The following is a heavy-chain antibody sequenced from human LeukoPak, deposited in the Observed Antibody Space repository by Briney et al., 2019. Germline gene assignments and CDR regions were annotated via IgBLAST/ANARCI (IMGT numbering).Heavy chain of an antibody. D-gene: IGHD1-26*01. Sequence: GGSLRLSCAASGFTFSSYAMSWVRQAPGKGLEWVSAISGSGGSTYYADSVKGRFTISRDNSKNTLYLQMNSLRAEDTALYYCAKDDKGSYYLDWGQGTLVTVSS. CDR3: AKDDKGSYYLD. CDR2: ISGSGGST. J-gene: IGHJ4*02. CDR1: GFTFSSYA. V-gene: IGHV3-23*01.